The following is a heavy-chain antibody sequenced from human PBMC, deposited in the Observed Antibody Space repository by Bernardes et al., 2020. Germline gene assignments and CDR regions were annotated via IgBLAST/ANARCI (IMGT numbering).Heavy chain of an antibody. Sequence: SETLSLTCTVSGGSISSSSYYWGWIRQPRGKGREWIGRIYYSGSNYYNSFLKSRVTISVDTSKNQFPLKLSSVTAADTAVYYCARHKYYYGSGPPYYFDYWGQRTLVTVSS. CDR2: IYYSGSN. CDR1: GGSISSSSYY. J-gene: IGHJ4*02. CDR3: ARHKYYYGSGPPYYFDY. V-gene: IGHV4-39*01. D-gene: IGHD3-10*01.